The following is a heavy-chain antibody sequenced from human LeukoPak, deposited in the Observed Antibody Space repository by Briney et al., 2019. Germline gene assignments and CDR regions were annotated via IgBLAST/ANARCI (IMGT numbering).Heavy chain of an antibody. Sequence: SETLSLTCTVSGGSITSGGYYWSWIRQHPGKGLEWIGNLHYSGNTYYNPSLKSRATISVDTSKNQFPLKLSSVTAADTAVYYCAREDGTTNNWFDPWGQGTLVTVS. V-gene: IGHV4-31*03. CDR2: LHYSGNT. D-gene: IGHD1-1*01. CDR1: GGSITSGGYY. J-gene: IGHJ5*02. CDR3: AREDGTTNNWFDP.